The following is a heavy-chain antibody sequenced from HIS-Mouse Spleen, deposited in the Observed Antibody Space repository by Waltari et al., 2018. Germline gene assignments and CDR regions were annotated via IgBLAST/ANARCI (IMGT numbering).Heavy chain of an antibody. J-gene: IGHJ2*01. Sequence: QLQLQASGPGLVKPSEPLSLTCTVPGGSISRSSHYWRWIRQPPGKGLEWIGSIYYSGSTYYNPSLKSRVTISVDTSKNQFSLKLSSVTAADTAVYYCAREIPYSSSWYDWYFDLWGRGTLVTVSS. D-gene: IGHD6-13*01. CDR1: GGSISRSSHY. CDR3: AREIPYSSSWYDWYFDL. CDR2: IYYSGST. V-gene: IGHV4-39*07.